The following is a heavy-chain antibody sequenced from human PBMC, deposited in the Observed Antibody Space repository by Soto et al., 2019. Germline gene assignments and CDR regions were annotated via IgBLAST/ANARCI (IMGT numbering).Heavy chain of an antibody. CDR1: GFTFSSYS. J-gene: IGHJ4*02. Sequence: GGSLRLSCAASGFTFSSYSMNWVRQAPGKGLEWVSSISSSSSYIYYADSVKGRFTISRDNAKNSLYLQMNSLRAENTAVYYLASAGADLGSRDPFHPGSYYIKYYFDYWGQGTLVTVSS. V-gene: IGHV3-21*01. CDR2: ISSSSSYI. CDR3: ASAGADLGSRDPFHPGSYYIKYYFDY. D-gene: IGHD3-10*01.